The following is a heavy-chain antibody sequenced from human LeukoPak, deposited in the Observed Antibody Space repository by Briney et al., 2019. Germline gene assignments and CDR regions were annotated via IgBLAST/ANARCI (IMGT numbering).Heavy chain of an antibody. CDR3: ARHGGWLQSHIDY. V-gene: IGHV4-59*08. J-gene: IGHJ4*02. Sequence: SETLSLTCTVSGGFITNYYWGWIRQPPGKGLEWIGYIYYSGSTNYNPSLKSRVTISVDTSKNQFSLKLSSVTAADTAVYYCARHGGWLQSHIDYWGQGTLVTVSS. D-gene: IGHD5-24*01. CDR1: GGFITNYY. CDR2: IYYSGST.